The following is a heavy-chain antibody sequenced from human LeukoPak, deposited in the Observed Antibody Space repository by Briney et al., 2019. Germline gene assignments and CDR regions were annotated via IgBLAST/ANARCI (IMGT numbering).Heavy chain of an antibody. D-gene: IGHD1-26*01. J-gene: IGHJ4*02. CDR2: LNSDGSSA. CDR1: GFTFSSYW. CDR3: ARGYGSYQDY. V-gene: IGHV3-74*01. Sequence: GGSLRLSCAASGFTFSSYWMHWVRQAPGKGLVWVSRLNSDGSSANCADSVKGRFTISRDNAKNTLYLQMNSLRAEDTAVYYCARGYGSYQDYWGQGTLVTVSS.